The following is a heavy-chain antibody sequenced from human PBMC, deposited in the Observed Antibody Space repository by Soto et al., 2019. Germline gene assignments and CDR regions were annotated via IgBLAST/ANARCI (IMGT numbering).Heavy chain of an antibody. CDR2: ISGSGGST. Sequence: GGSLILSCAASGFTFSSYAMSWVRQAPGKGLEWVSAISGSGGSTYYADSVKGRFTISRDNSKNTLYLQMNSLRAEDTAVYYCAKGDANWGSDYYYYMDVWGKGTTVTVSS. J-gene: IGHJ6*03. CDR1: GFTFSSYA. V-gene: IGHV3-23*01. D-gene: IGHD7-27*01. CDR3: AKGDANWGSDYYYYMDV.